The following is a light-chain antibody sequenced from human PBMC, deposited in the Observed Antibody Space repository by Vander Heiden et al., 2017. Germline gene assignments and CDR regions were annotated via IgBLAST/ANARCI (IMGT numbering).Light chain of an antibody. Sequence: EIGMRQSSLSLPVTPGAPASISCRSSQSLLYSNGNTYVDWYLQKPGQSPQLLIYLVSNRASGVPDRFSGSGSGTDFTLRISRVEAEDVGVYYCMQPLHTPWTFGQGTKVEIK. CDR1: QSLLYSNGNTY. V-gene: IGKV2-28*01. CDR3: MQPLHTPWT. J-gene: IGKJ1*01. CDR2: LVS.